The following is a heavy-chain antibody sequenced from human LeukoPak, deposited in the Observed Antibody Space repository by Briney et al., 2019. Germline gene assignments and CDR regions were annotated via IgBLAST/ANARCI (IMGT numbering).Heavy chain of an antibody. CDR2: ISGSGGST. Sequence: GGSLRLSCAASGFTFSNYAMSWVRQAPGKGLEWVSAISGSGGSTYYADSVKGRFTTSRDNSKNSLYLQMNSLKTEDTAVYYCARDGGGYFDYWGQGTLVTVSS. CDR1: GFTFSNYA. CDR3: ARDGGGYFDY. J-gene: IGHJ4*02. V-gene: IGHV3-23*01. D-gene: IGHD3-16*01.